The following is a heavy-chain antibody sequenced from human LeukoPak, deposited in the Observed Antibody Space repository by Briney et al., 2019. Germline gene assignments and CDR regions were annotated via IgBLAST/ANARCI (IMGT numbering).Heavy chain of an antibody. V-gene: IGHV4-59*07. CDR3: ARVRGDFETD. J-gene: IGHJ1*01. CDR2: RYYSGST. CDR1: GGSISSYY. D-gene: IGHD3-16*01. Sequence: PSDPLSLTCSVSGGSISSYYWTWIRQPPGKGLEWIGYRYYSGSTTYNPSLKSRVTISVDTSKSQFSLKLISVTAADTAIYYCARVRGDFETDWGQGTLVTVSS.